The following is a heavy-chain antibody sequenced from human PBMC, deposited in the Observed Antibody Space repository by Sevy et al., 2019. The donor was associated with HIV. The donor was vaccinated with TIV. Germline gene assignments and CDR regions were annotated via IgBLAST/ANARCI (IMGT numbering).Heavy chain of an antibody. CDR1: GFTFSRYW. J-gene: IGHJ6*02. CDR2: IKGDGSEK. D-gene: IGHD1-26*01. CDR3: ARDCNSPRCLWGMDV. Sequence: GGSLRLSCEASGFTFSRYWMSWVRQAPGKGLEWVVNIKGDGSEKYYVDSVKGRFTISRDNAKNSLFLQMNSLRAEDTAVYYCARDCNSPRCLWGMDVWGQGTTVTVSS. V-gene: IGHV3-7*03.